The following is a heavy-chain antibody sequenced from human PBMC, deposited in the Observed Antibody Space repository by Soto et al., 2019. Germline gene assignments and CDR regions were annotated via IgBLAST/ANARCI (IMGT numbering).Heavy chain of an antibody. D-gene: IGHD2-2*01. J-gene: IGHJ6*02. CDR1: GGSVSSGSYY. Sequence: QVQLQESGPGLVKPSETLSLTCTVSGGSVSSGSYYWSWIRQPPGKGLEWIGYIYYSGSTNYNPPLKRRVTISVDTSKNQFSLKLSSVTAADTAVYYCARDQEGYCISTSCYSYYYYGMDVWGQGTTVTVSS. CDR3: ARDQEGYCISTSCYSYYYYGMDV. V-gene: IGHV4-61*01. CDR2: IYYSGST.